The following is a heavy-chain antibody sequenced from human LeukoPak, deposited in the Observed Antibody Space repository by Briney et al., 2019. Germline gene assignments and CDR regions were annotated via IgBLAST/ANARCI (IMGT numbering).Heavy chain of an antibody. D-gene: IGHD4-17*01. CDR2: IYYTGST. Sequence: SETLSLTCTVSGGSISSSYWSWIRQPPGKGLECIGYIYYTGSTTYNPSLKSRVTISVDTSKNQFSLKLRSVTAADTAVYYCARDYGDIPPDWYYDLWGRGTLVTVSS. V-gene: IGHV4-59*01. CDR1: GGSISSSY. CDR3: ARDYGDIPPDWYYDL. J-gene: IGHJ2*01.